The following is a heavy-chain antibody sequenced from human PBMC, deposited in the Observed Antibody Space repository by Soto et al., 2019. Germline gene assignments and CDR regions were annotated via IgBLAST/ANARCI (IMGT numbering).Heavy chain of an antibody. Sequence: PGGSLRLSCAASGFTFSSYAMHWVRQAPGKGLEWVAVISYDGSNKYYADSVKGRFTISRDNSKNTLYLQMNSLRAEDTAVYYCASDQGNYDSSGFCDYWGQGTLVTVSS. CDR2: ISYDGSNK. V-gene: IGHV3-30-3*01. CDR1: GFTFSSYA. CDR3: ASDQGNYDSSGFCDY. D-gene: IGHD3-22*01. J-gene: IGHJ4*02.